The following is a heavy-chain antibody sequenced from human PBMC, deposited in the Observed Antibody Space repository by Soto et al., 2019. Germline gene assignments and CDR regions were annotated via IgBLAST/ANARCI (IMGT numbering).Heavy chain of an antibody. Sequence: QVQLVQSGAEVKKPGASVKVSCKASGYTFTRSGISWVRQAPGQGLEWMGWIIGYNGNTNYTQKMQGRITMTTDTPTSTADMELRSLRSDDTAVYYCARMGYVPDYYYGMDVWGQGTTVIVSS. V-gene: IGHV1-18*01. J-gene: IGHJ6*02. CDR2: IIGYNGNT. CDR1: GYTFTRSG. D-gene: IGHD1-1*01. CDR3: ARMGYVPDYYYGMDV.